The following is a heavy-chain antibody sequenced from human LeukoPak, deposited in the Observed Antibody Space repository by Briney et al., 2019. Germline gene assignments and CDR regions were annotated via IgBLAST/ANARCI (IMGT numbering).Heavy chain of an antibody. D-gene: IGHD6-6*01. V-gene: IGHV3-23*01. CDR1: GFTFSSYW. CDR3: ARVAGSSLSRARFDY. Sequence: GGSLRLSCAASGFTFSSYWMNWVRQAPGKGLDWVSAISGDGTFIYYAESVKGRFTISRDNSKSTVYLQMNSLRAEDTAIYYCARVAGSSLSRARFDYWGPGTLVTVSS. CDR2: ISGDGTFI. J-gene: IGHJ4*02.